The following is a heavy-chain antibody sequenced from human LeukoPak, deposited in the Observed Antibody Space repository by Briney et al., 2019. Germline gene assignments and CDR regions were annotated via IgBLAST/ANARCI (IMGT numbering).Heavy chain of an antibody. J-gene: IGHJ4*02. V-gene: IGHV3-21*01. CDR1: GFTFSSYS. D-gene: IGHD2-2*03. CDR3: ARDLDIVVVPAAALGFGY. CDR2: ISGSNTYI. Sequence: GGSLRLSCAASGFTFSSYSMNWARQAPRKGLEWVSSISGSNTYIYYADSVKGRFTISRDNAKNSLYLQMNSLRAEDTAVYYCARDLDIVVVPAAALGFGYWGQGTLVTVSS.